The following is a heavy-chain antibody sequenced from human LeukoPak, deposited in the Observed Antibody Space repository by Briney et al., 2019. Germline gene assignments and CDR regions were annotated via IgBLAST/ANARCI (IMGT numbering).Heavy chain of an antibody. V-gene: IGHV1-2*02. CDR1: GYTFTNYG. CDR2: INPNSGGT. Sequence: ASVKVSCKASGYTFTNYGISWVRQAPGQGLGWMGWINPNSGGTNYAQKFQGRVTMTRDTSISTAYMELSRLRSDDTAVYYCARDIVRGVRSPDYWGQGTLVTVSS. CDR3: ARDIVRGVRSPDY. J-gene: IGHJ4*02. D-gene: IGHD3-10*01.